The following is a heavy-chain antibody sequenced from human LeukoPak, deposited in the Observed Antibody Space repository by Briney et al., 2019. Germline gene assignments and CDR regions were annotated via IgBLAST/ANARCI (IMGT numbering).Heavy chain of an antibody. CDR3: AREVLRYFDWLLFVDAFDI. V-gene: IGHV3-48*01. CDR1: GFAFSSYS. D-gene: IGHD3-9*01. J-gene: IGHJ3*02. Sequence: GGSLRLSCAASGFAFSSYSMNWVRQAPGKGLEWISYINIGSNSILYADSVKGRFTISRDNAKNSLYLQMNSLRAEDTAVYYCAREVLRYFDWLLFVDAFDIWGQGTMVTVSS. CDR2: INIGSNSI.